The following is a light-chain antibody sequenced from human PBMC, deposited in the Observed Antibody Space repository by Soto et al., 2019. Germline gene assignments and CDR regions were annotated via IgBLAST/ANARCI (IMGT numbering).Light chain of an antibody. CDR2: DAS. CDR3: QQRSTWPLT. Sequence: EIVLTQSPATLSLSVGERATLSCRASQSVSPYLAWYQQKPGQAPRLLIYDASKRATGIPGRFSGSGSGTDFSLTITSLEREDFAVYYCQQRSTWPLTFGGGTKVDIK. CDR1: QSVSPY. V-gene: IGKV3-11*01. J-gene: IGKJ4*01.